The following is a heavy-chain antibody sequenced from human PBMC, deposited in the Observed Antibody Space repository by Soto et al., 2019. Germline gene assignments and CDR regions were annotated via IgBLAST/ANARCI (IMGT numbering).Heavy chain of an antibody. CDR3: ARGARARYCTNGVCYTAYYYMDV. V-gene: IGHV4-31*03. CDR2: IYYSGST. J-gene: IGHJ6*03. D-gene: IGHD2-8*01. Sequence: SETLSPTCTVSGGSISSGGYYWSWIRQHPGKGLEWIGYIYYSGSTYYNPSLKSRVTISVDTSKNQFSLKLSSVTAADTAVYYCARGARARYCTNGVCYTAYYYMDVWGKGTTVTVSS. CDR1: GGSISSGGYY.